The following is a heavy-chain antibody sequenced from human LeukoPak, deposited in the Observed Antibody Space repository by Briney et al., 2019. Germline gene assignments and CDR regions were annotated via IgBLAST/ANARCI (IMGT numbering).Heavy chain of an antibody. Sequence: PGGSLRLPCAAAGFTFSSYAMSWVRQAPGKGREGVSTISDSGGSTYYADSVKGRFTISRDDAKNTVYLQMNSLRAEDAAVYYCARQSGWRSYFDHWGQGTLVTVSS. V-gene: IGHV3-23*01. CDR2: ISDSGGST. J-gene: IGHJ4*02. D-gene: IGHD6-19*01. CDR1: GFTFSSYA. CDR3: ARQSGWRSYFDH.